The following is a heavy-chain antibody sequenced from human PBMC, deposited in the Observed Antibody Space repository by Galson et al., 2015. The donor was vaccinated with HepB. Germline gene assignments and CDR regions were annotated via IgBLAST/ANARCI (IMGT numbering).Heavy chain of an antibody. D-gene: IGHD1-26*01. V-gene: IGHV3-30*18. Sequence: SLRLSCAASRFTFSNHGMHWVRQAPGKGLEWVAFISYDGGTKYYADSVNGRFTISRESSKNTMYLQMSSLRPEDTAVYYCAKDRAMYSGTYYFDYWGQGTLVTVSS. J-gene: IGHJ4*02. CDR1: RFTFSNHG. CDR3: AKDRAMYSGTYYFDY. CDR2: ISYDGGTK.